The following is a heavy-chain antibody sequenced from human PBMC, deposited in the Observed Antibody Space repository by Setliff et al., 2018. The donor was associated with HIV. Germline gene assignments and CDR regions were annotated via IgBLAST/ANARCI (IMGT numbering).Heavy chain of an antibody. CDR2: INHRGNT. CDR1: GGPFDVHT. D-gene: IGHD6-25*01. V-gene: IGHV4-34*01. Sequence: SQTLSLTCAVYGGPFDVHTWNWVRQAPGKRLEWLADINHRGNTNLDPSLKGRLTIAVDTSRDQFSLSLKSVTVADSAAYFCARGQRASPGPGTHYLDVWSKGTSVTVSS. J-gene: IGHJ6*03. CDR3: ARGQRASPGPGTHYLDV.